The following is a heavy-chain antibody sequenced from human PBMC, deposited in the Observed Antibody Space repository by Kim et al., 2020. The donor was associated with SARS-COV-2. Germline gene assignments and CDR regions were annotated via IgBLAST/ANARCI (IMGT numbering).Heavy chain of an antibody. CDR3: AHVDFDWLQLIDY. Sequence: GGSLRLSCAASGFTFSSYAMSWVRQAPGKGLEWVSAISGSGGSTYYADSVKGRFTISRDNSKNTLYLQMNSLRAEDTAVYYCAHVDFDWLQLIDYWGQGTLVTVSS. V-gene: IGHV3-23*01. J-gene: IGHJ4*02. CDR1: GFTFSSYA. CDR2: ISGSGGST. D-gene: IGHD3-9*01.